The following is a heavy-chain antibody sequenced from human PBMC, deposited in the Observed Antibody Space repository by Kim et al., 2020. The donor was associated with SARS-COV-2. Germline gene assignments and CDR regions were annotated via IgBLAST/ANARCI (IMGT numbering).Heavy chain of an antibody. CDR1: GFTFSSYA. V-gene: IGHV3-23*01. Sequence: GGSLRLSCAASGFTFSSYAMSWVRQAPGKGLEWVSAISGSGGSTYYADSVKGRFTISRDNSKNTLYLQMNSLRAEDTAVYYCAKGYGPYYYYGMDVWGQGTTVTVSS. D-gene: IGHD4-17*01. CDR2: ISGSGGST. CDR3: AKGYGPYYYYGMDV. J-gene: IGHJ6*02.